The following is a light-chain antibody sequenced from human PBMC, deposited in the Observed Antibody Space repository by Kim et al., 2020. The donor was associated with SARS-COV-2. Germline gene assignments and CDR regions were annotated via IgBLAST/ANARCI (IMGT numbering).Light chain of an antibody. V-gene: IGKV1-39*01. CDR3: QQSYSTPYT. Sequence: SASVGGRVTITCRASQSINSYLNWYQQKPGKAPKLLIYAASSLQSGVPSRFSGSGSGTDFTLTISSLQPEDFATYYCQQSYSTPYTFGQGTKLEIK. J-gene: IGKJ2*01. CDR2: AAS. CDR1: QSINSY.